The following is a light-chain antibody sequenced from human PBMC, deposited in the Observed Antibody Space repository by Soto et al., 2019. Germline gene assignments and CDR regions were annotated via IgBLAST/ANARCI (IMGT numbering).Light chain of an antibody. CDR3: QSYDKTNVI. J-gene: IGLJ2*01. V-gene: IGLV6-57*04. CDR2: DNY. CDR1: SGSIASSF. Sequence: NFMLTQPHSVSDSPGKTVTISCTRISGSIASSFVQWHQQRPGRAPTTVIYDNYERPSGVPDRFSGSVDSSSNSASLSISGLKTEDEADYYCQSYDKTNVIFGGGTQLTV.